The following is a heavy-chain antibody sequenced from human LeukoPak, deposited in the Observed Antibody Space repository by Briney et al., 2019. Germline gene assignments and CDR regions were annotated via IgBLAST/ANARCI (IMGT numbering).Heavy chain of an antibody. CDR1: GFTFSSYA. CDR2: ISGSGGST. J-gene: IGHJ4*02. CDR3: AKLGRTVVTRGYFDY. V-gene: IGHV3-23*01. Sequence: PGGSLRLSCAASGFTFSSYAVSWVRQAPGKGLEWVSAISGSGGSTYYADSVKGRFTISRDNSENTLYLQMNSPRAEDTAVYYCAKLGRTVVTRGYFDYWGQGTLVTVSS. D-gene: IGHD4-23*01.